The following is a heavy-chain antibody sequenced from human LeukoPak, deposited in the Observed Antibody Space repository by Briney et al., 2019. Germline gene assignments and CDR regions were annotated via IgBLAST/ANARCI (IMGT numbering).Heavy chain of an antibody. D-gene: IGHD6-13*01. J-gene: IGHJ5*02. CDR2: ISSSSSYI. CDR1: GFTFSSYS. Sequence: GGSLRLSCAASGFTFSSYSMNWDRQAPGKGLEWVSSISSSSSYIYYADSVKGRFTISRDNAKNSLYLQMNSLRAEDTAVYYCARAVAAAGRSWWFDPWGQGTLVTVSS. V-gene: IGHV3-21*01. CDR3: ARAVAAAGRSWWFDP.